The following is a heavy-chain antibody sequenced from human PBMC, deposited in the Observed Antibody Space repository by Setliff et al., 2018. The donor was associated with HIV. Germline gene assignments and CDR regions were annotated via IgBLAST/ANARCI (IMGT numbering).Heavy chain of an antibody. CDR2: ISSSSSTI. CDR3: ARDAHYYDFWSGYYEAFDY. J-gene: IGHJ4*02. CDR1: GFTFSSYS. D-gene: IGHD3-3*01. Sequence: GGSLRLSCAASGFTFSSYSMNWVRQAPGKGLEWASYISSSSSTIYYADSVKGRFTISRDNAKNSLYLQMNSLRAEDTAVYYCARDAHYYDFWSGYYEAFDYWGQGTLVTVSS. V-gene: IGHV3-48*01.